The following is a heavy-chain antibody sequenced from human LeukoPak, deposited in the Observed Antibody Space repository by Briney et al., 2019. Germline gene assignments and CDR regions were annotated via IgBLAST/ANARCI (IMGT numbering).Heavy chain of an antibody. J-gene: IGHJ4*02. V-gene: IGHV3-21*01. D-gene: IGHD3-22*01. CDR3: ARVGYYDSSGYYYVFDY. CDR1: GFTFSSYS. CDR2: ISSSSSSYI. Sequence: PGGSLRLSCAASGFTFSSYSMNWVRQAPGKGPEWLSSISSSSSSYIYYADSVKGRFTISRDNAKNSLYLQMNSLRAEDTAVYYCARVGYYDSSGYYYVFDYWGQGTLVTVSS.